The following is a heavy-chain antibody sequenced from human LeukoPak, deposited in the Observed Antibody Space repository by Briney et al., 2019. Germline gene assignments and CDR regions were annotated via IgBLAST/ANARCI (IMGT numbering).Heavy chain of an antibody. Sequence: GRSLRFSCAASGFTFSSYGMHWVRQAPGKGLEWVAVIWYDGSNKYYADSVKGRFTISRDKSKNTLDLQMNSLRAEGTAVYYCARGYGGSSGYFDYWGQGTLVTVSS. J-gene: IGHJ4*02. V-gene: IGHV3-33*01. CDR2: IWYDGSNK. CDR3: ARGYGGSSGYFDY. D-gene: IGHD4-23*01. CDR1: GFTFSSYG.